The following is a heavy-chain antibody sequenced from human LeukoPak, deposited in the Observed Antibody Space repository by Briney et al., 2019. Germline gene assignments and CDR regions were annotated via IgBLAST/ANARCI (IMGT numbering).Heavy chain of an antibody. V-gene: IGHV4-34*01. D-gene: IGHD6-19*01. J-gene: IGHJ4*02. CDR2: INHSGST. Sequence: SETLSLTCAVYGVSLSGYYWSWIRQPPGKGLEWIGEINHSGSTNYNPSLKSRVTISVDTSKNQFSLKLSSVTAADTAVYYCARARGAVAGYFDFWGQGTLVTVSS. CDR1: GVSLSGYY. CDR3: ARARGAVAGYFDF.